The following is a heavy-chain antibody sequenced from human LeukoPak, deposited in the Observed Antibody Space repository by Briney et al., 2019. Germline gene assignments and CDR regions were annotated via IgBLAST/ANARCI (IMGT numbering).Heavy chain of an antibody. CDR3: ATVQAVVVAAFDY. J-gene: IGHJ4*02. Sequence: GASVKVSCKVSGYTLTELSMHWVRQAPGKGLEWMGGFDPEDGETIYAQKFQGRVTMAEDTSTDTAYMELSSLRSEDTAVYYCATVQAVVVAAFDYWGQGTLVTVSS. CDR2: FDPEDGET. V-gene: IGHV1-24*01. D-gene: IGHD2-15*01. CDR1: GYTLTELS.